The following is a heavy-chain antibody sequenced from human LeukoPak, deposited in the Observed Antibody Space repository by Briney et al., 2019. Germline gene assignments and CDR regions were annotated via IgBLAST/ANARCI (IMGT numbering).Heavy chain of an antibody. J-gene: IGHJ6*02. CDR3: TTTPALGTLYYYDAMDV. V-gene: IGHV3-15*01. Sequence: GGSLRLSCAASGFTFSNAWMSWVRQAPGKGLEWVGRIKGKADGGKTDYAAPVKGRFTISRDDSKNTLYLQMNSLKIEDTAVYYCTTTPALGTLYYYDAMDVWGQGTTVTVSS. CDR2: IKGKADGGKT. D-gene: IGHD4-23*01. CDR1: GFTFSNAW.